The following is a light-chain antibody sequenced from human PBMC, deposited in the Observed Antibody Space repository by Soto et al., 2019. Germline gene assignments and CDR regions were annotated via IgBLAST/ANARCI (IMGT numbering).Light chain of an antibody. CDR3: AAWDDSLSGVV. V-gene: IGLV1-47*01. Sequence: QSVLAQPPSASGTPGQRVTISCSGSSSNNGSNYVYWYQQFPGTSPKLLIYRNNQRPSGVPDRFSGSKSGTSASLAISGLRSEDEADYYCAAWDDSLSGVVFGGGTKLTVL. CDR1: SSNNGSNY. J-gene: IGLJ3*02. CDR2: RNN.